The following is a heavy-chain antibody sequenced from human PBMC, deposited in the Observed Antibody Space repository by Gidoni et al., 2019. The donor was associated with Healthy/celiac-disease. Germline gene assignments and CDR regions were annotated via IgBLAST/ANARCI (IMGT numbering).Heavy chain of an antibody. CDR3: ARDQSYDILTGYTLDY. J-gene: IGHJ4*02. CDR2: ISSSSSYI. V-gene: IGHV3-21*01. D-gene: IGHD3-9*01. Sequence: AASGFTFSSYSMNWVRQAPGKGLEWVSSISSSSSYIYYADSVKGRFTISRDNAKNSLYLQMNGLRAEDTAVYYCARDQSYDILTGYTLDYWGQGTLVTVSS. CDR1: GFTFSSYS.